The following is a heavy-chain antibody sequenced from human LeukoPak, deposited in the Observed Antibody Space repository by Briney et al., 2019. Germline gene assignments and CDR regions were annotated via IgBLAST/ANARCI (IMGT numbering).Heavy chain of an antibody. CDR1: GGSISSGGYY. J-gene: IGHJ2*01. Sequence: SETLSLTCTVSGGSISSGGYYWSWIRQHPGKGLEWIGYIYYSGSTYYNPSLKSRVTISVDTSKNQFSLKLSSVTAADTAVYYCARARMVRGGIYFDLWGRGTLVTVSS. D-gene: IGHD3-10*01. CDR2: IYYSGST. V-gene: IGHV4-31*03. CDR3: ARARMVRGGIYFDL.